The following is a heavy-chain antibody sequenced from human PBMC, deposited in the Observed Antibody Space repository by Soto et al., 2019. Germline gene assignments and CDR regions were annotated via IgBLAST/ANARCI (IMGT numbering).Heavy chain of an antibody. V-gene: IGHV1-69*06. CDR1: GGTFSSYA. Sequence: QVQLVQSGAEVKKPGSSVKVSCKASGGTFSSYAISWVRQAPGQGLEWMGGIIPIFGTANHAQKFQGRVTITADKSTSTAYMELSSLRSEDTAVYYCARVVKARGPAAIVDYWGQGTLVTVSS. CDR3: ARVVKARGPAAIVDY. CDR2: IIPIFGTA. D-gene: IGHD2-2*01. J-gene: IGHJ4*02.